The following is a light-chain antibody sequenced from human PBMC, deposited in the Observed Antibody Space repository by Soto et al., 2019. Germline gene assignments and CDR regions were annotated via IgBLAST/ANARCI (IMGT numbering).Light chain of an antibody. Sequence: EIVLTQSPGTLSLSPGERATLSCRASQSVSSSYLAWYQQKPGQAPMLLIYGASSRATGIPDRFSGSGSVTDFTLTISRLEPEAFAVYYCQQYGSSPPYTFGQGTNLEIK. J-gene: IGKJ2*01. V-gene: IGKV3-20*01. CDR2: GAS. CDR3: QQYGSSPPYT. CDR1: QSVSSSY.